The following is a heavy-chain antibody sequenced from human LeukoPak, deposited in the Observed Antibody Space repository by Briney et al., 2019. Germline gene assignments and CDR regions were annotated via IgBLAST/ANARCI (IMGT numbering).Heavy chain of an antibody. V-gene: IGHV1-46*01. CDR3: ARGSPRRDGYNL. J-gene: IGHJ4*02. CDR2: VNPSGGST. CDR1: GYTFTSYY. Sequence: ASVKVSYKASGYTFTSYYMHWVRQAPGQGLEWMGIVNPSGGSTSYAQKFQGRVTMTRDMSTSTVYMELSSLRSEDTAVYYCARGSPRRDGYNLWGQGTLVTVSS. D-gene: IGHD5-24*01.